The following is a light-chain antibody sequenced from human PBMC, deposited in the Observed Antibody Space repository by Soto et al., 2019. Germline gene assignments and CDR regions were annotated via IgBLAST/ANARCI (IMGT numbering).Light chain of an antibody. Sequence: DIVLTQSPLSLPVTPGESAPISCKASQSLLLSSGNNYLDWYLQKPGQSPQLLIYLGSTRASGVPDRFSGSGSGTDFTLKIGTVEAEDVGVYYCAQALQTVTFGGGTKVDIK. J-gene: IGKJ4*01. CDR2: LGS. V-gene: IGKV2-28*01. CDR3: AQALQTVT. CDR1: QSLLLSSGNNY.